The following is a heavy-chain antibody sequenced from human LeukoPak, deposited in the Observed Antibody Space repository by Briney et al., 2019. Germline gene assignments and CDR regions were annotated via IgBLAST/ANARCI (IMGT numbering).Heavy chain of an antibody. J-gene: IGHJ4*02. Sequence: MSGESLKISCKCSGYTFTSYWIGGVRQRPGKGLEWMGIIYPGDSDTRYSPSFQGQVTILADKSISTAYLQWSSLKASDTAMYYCARRSSGWYQDYWGQGTLVTVSS. CDR2: IYPGDSDT. V-gene: IGHV5-51*01. D-gene: IGHD6-19*01. CDR1: GYTFTSYW. CDR3: ARRSSGWYQDY.